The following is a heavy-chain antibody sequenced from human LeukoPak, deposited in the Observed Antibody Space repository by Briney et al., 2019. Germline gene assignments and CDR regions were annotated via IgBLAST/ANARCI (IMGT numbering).Heavy chain of an antibody. V-gene: IGHV3-30*18. CDR1: GFTFSSYG. CDR2: ISYDGNNK. Sequence: GGSLRLSCAASGFTFSSYGMHWVRQAPGKGLEWVAVISYDGNNKYYADSVKGRFTISRDNSKNTLYLQMNSLRAEDTAVYYCANGPPWFQYSGSPDDYWGQGTLVTVSS. CDR3: ANGPPWFQYSGSPDDY. D-gene: IGHD1-26*01. J-gene: IGHJ4*02.